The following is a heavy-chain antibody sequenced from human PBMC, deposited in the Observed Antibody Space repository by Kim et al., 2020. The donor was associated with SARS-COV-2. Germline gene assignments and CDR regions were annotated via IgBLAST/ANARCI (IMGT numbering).Heavy chain of an antibody. CDR1: GGSFSGYY. V-gene: IGHV4-34*01. D-gene: IGHD6-13*01. CDR3: ARGIGYLFSPYYYYYYMDV. CDR2: INHSGST. Sequence: SETLSLTCAVYGGSFSGYYWSWIRQPPGKGLEWIGEINHSGSTNYNPSLKSRVTISVDTSKNQFSLKLSSVTAADTAVYYCARGIGYLFSPYYYYYYMDV. J-gene: IGHJ6*03.